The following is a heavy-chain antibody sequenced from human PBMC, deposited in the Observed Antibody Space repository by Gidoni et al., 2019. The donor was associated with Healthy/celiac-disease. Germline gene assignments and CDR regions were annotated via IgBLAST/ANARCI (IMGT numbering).Heavy chain of an antibody. V-gene: IGHV1-46*01. J-gene: IGHJ5*02. CDR2: INPSGGST. Sequence: QVQLVQSGAEVKKPGASVKISCKAAGYTFTSYYMHWVRQAPGQGLEWMGIINPSGGSTSYAQKFQGRVNMTRDTSTSTVYMELSSLRSEDTAVYYCARARTVGRRGGSNWFDAWGQGTLVTVSS. CDR1: GYTFTSYY. CDR3: ARARTVGRRGGSNWFDA. D-gene: IGHD3-10*01.